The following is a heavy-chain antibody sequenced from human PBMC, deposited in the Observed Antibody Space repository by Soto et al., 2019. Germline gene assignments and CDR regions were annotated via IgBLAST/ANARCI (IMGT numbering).Heavy chain of an antibody. CDR3: VKLILVAAGPLAFDY. D-gene: IGHD6-25*01. Sequence: SVKVSCKASGCTFSSYTISWVRQAPGQGLEWMGRIIPILGIANYAQKFQGRVTITADKSKNTLFLQMNSLRGEDTAVYYCVKLILVAAGPLAFDYWGQGALVTVSS. CDR1: GCTFSSYT. V-gene: IGHV1-69*02. CDR2: IIPILGIA. J-gene: IGHJ4*02.